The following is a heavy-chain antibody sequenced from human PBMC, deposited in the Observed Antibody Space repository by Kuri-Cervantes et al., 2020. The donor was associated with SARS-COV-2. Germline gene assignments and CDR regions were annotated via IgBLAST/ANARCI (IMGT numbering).Heavy chain of an antibody. V-gene: IGHV4-38-2*01. CDR1: GYSISSGYY. CDR3: ARRGSSKGWWFDP. J-gene: IGHJ5*02. Sequence: SETLSLTCAVSGYSISSGYYWGWIRQPPGKGLEWIGIIYHRGSSYYNPSLRSRVTVSVDTSKNQFSLKLSPVTAADTAVYYCARRGSSKGWWFDPWGQGTLVTVSS. CDR2: IYHRGSS. D-gene: IGHD6-6*01.